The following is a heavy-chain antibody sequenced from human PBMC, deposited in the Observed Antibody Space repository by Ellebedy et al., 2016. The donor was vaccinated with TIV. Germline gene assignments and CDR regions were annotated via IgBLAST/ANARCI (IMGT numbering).Heavy chain of an antibody. D-gene: IGHD4-17*01. V-gene: IGHV3-7*01. CDR2: IYQDGSDQ. J-gene: IGHJ5*02. CDR3: VRRGSYGDYAVQVNSWFDP. CDR1: GFSFRSYW. Sequence: PGGSLRLSCAASGFSFRSYWMSWVRQAPGKGLEWVANIYQDGSDQHYVDSVKGRFTISRDNANNLLFLQMNSLRAEDTAVYYCVRRGSYGDYAVQVNSWFDPWGRGTLVTVSS.